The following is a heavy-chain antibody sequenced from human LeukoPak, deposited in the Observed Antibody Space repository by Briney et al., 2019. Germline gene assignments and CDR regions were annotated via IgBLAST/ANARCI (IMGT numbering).Heavy chain of an antibody. D-gene: IGHD6-13*01. Sequence: SETLSLTCTVSGGSISSGGYYWSWIRQHPGKGLEWIGCIYYSGSTYYNPSLKSRVTISVDTSKNQFSLKLSSVTAADTAVYYCARGYSSSWFDYWGQGTLVTVSS. CDR1: GGSISSGGYY. J-gene: IGHJ4*02. CDR2: IYYSGST. CDR3: ARGYSSSWFDY. V-gene: IGHV4-31*03.